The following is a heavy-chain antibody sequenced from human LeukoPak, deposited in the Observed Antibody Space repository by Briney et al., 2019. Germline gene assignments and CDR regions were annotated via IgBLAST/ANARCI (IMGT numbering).Heavy chain of an antibody. V-gene: IGHV3-48*03. CDR2: ISSSGSTI. Sequence: GSLRLSCAASGFTFSSYEMNWVRQGPGKGLEWVSYISSSGSTIYYADSVKGRFTISRDNAKNSLYLQMNSLRAEDTALYYCAKDFWSGYYSGYFDYWGQGTLVTVSS. J-gene: IGHJ4*02. CDR1: GFTFSSYE. CDR3: AKDFWSGYYSGYFDY. D-gene: IGHD3-3*01.